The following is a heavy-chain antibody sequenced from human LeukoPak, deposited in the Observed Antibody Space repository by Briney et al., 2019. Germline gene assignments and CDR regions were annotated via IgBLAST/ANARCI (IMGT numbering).Heavy chain of an antibody. D-gene: IGHD4-23*01. V-gene: IGHV3-49*03. CDR1: GFTFGDYA. J-gene: IGHJ4*02. CDR2: IRSKAYGGTT. Sequence: GGSLRLSCTASGFTFGDYAMSWFRQAPGKGLEWVGFIRSKAYGGTTEYAASVKGRFTISRDDSKSIAYLQMNSLKTEDTAVYYCTREVSTVVKESDYWGQGTLVTVSS. CDR3: TREVSTVVKESDY.